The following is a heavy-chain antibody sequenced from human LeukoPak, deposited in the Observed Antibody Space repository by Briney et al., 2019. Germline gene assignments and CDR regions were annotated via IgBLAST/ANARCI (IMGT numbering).Heavy chain of an antibody. Sequence: GESLKISCKGSGYSFTSYWIGWVRQMPGKGLEGMGIIYPGDSDTRYSPSFQGQVTISADKSISTAYLQWSSLKASDTAMYYCARQQVDYYDSSGPDHDAFDIWGQGTMVTVSS. D-gene: IGHD3-22*01. J-gene: IGHJ3*02. V-gene: IGHV5-51*01. CDR2: IYPGDSDT. CDR3: ARQQVDYYDSSGPDHDAFDI. CDR1: GYSFTSYW.